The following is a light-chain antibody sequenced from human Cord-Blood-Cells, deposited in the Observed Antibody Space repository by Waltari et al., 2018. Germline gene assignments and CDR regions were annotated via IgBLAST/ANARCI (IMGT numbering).Light chain of an antibody. Sequence: QSVLTQPPSVSGAPGQRVTISCPGSSANSGAGYDLHWYQQLPGTAPKLLIYGNSNRPSGVPDRFSGSKSGTSASLAITGLQAEDEADYYCQSYDSSLSGAWVFGGGTKLTVL. V-gene: IGLV1-40*01. J-gene: IGLJ3*02. CDR3: QSYDSSLSGAWV. CDR2: GNS. CDR1: SANSGAGYD.